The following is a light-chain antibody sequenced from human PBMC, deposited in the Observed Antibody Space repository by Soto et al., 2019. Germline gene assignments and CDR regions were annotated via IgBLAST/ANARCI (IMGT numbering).Light chain of an antibody. V-gene: IGLV1-51*01. J-gene: IGLJ3*02. CDR2: HND. CDR3: GTWDSSMSGAGWV. CDR1: SFNIGNNY. Sequence: QSVLTQPPSVSAAPGQKVTISCSGSSFNIGNNYVSWFQQLPGAAPKLLIYHNDKRPSGIPDRFSGSKSGTSATLGITGLQTGDEADYYCGTWDSSMSGAGWVFGGGTKLTVL.